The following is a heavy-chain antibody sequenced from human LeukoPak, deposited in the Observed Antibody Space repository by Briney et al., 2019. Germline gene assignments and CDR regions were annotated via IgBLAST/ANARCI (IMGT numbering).Heavy chain of an antibody. Sequence: ASATVSFKASGYTFTNYGIHWVRQAPGQGLEWMGWISVYNDNTKYAQKFQGRVTMTRDTSTSTVYMGLSSLRSEDTAVYYCARIRDGYNDAYDIWGQGTMVTVSS. D-gene: IGHD5-24*01. V-gene: IGHV1-18*01. CDR2: ISVYNDNT. J-gene: IGHJ3*02. CDR3: ARIRDGYNDAYDI. CDR1: GYTFTNYG.